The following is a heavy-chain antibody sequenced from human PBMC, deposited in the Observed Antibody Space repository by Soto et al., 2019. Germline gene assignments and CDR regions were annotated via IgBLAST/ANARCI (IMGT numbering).Heavy chain of an antibody. CDR3: ASEYSGYDKSFDY. D-gene: IGHD5-12*01. V-gene: IGHV4-39*01. J-gene: IGHJ4*02. CDR1: GGSISSSSYY. Sequence: SEILSLTCTVSGGSISSSSYYWGWIRQPPGKGLEWIGSIYYSGSTYYNPSLKSRVTISVDTSKNQFSLKLSSVTAADTAVYYCASEYSGYDKSFDYWGQGALVTVSS. CDR2: IYYSGST.